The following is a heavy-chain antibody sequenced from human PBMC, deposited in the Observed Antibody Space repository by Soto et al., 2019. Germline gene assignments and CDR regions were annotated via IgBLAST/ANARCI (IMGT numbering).Heavy chain of an antibody. V-gene: IGHV3-23*01. CDR2: MTGGGFSK. J-gene: IGHJ6*02. CDR3: ATGGVGEVQMDA. Sequence: EVQLLESGGGLVQPGGSLRLSCAASGFIFSRYAMTWVRQAPGKGLEWVSAMTGGGFSKYYTESGKGRFTISRDNSNNTLYLQMNRLRAEDPAVYFCATGGVGEVQMDAWGQGTTVTVSS. D-gene: IGHD3-16*01. CDR1: GFIFSRYA.